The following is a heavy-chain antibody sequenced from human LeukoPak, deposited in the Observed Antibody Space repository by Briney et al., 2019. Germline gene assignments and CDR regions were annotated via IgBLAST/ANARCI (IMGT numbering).Heavy chain of an antibody. Sequence: PSGTLSLTCTVSGGSVSSGSYYWSWIRQPPGKGLEWIGYIYYSGSTNYNPSLKSRVTISVDTSKNQFSLKLSSVTAADTAVYYCARDDGLYWGQGTLVTVSS. CDR1: GGSVSSGSYY. J-gene: IGHJ4*02. V-gene: IGHV4-61*01. D-gene: IGHD4-17*01. CDR2: IYYSGST. CDR3: ARDDGLY.